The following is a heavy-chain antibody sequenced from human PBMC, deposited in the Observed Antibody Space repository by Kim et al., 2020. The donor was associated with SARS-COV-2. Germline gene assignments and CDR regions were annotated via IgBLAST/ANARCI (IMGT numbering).Heavy chain of an antibody. CDR2: INHSGST. CDR1: GGSFSGYY. J-gene: IGHJ5*02. D-gene: IGHD3-3*01. Sequence: SETLSLTCAVYGGSFSGYYWSWIRQPPGKGLEWIGEINHSGSTNYNPSLKSRVTISVDTSKNQFSLKLSSVTAADTAVYYCARGGKDFWSGYPILSWGQGTLVTVSS. CDR3: ARGGKDFWSGYPILS. V-gene: IGHV4-34*01.